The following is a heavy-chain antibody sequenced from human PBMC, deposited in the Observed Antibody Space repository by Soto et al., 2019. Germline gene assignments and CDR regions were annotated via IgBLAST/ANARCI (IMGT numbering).Heavy chain of an antibody. CDR2: ISYDGSNK. D-gene: IGHD2-15*01. Sequence: QVQLVESGGGVGQPGRSLRLSCAASGFTFSSYAMHWVRQAPGKGLEWVAVISYDGSNKYYADSVKGRFTISRDNSKNRLYLQMNSLRAEDTAVYYCARMEAGSSVYFQHWGQGTLVTVSS. CDR3: ARMEAGSSVYFQH. V-gene: IGHV3-30-3*01. CDR1: GFTFSSYA. J-gene: IGHJ1*01.